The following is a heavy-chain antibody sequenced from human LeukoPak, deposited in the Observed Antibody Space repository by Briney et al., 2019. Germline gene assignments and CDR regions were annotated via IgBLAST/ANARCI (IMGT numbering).Heavy chain of an antibody. CDR2: INPNSGGT. D-gene: IGHD3-10*01. Sequence: ASVKVSCKASGYTFTGYYMHWVRQAPGQGLEWMGWINPNSGGTNYAQKFQGKVTMTRDTSISTAYMELSRLRSDDTAVYYCARDRDAVSAPYMVIWGKGTTVTVSS. J-gene: IGHJ6*03. CDR1: GYTFTGYY. V-gene: IGHV1-2*02. CDR3: ARDRDAVSAPYMVI.